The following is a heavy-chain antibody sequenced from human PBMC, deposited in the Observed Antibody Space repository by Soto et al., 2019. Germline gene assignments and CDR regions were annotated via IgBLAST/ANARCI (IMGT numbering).Heavy chain of an antibody. V-gene: IGHV1-69*13. D-gene: IGHD5-18*01. Sequence: ASVKVSCKASGGTFSSYAISWVRQAPGQGLEWMGGIIPIFGTANYAQKFRGRVTITADESTSTAYMELSSLRSEDTAVYYCASAARYSYGRYFDYWGQGTLVTVSS. CDR2: IIPIFGTA. CDR1: GGTFSSYA. J-gene: IGHJ4*02. CDR3: ASAARYSYGRYFDY.